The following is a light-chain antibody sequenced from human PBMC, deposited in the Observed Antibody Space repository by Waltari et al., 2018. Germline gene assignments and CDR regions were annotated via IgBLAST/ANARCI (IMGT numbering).Light chain of an antibody. V-gene: IGLV3-19*01. CDR2: GKN. CDR3: NSRDSSGNHYVV. Sequence: SSELTQDPAVSVALGQTVRITCQGDSLRNYYASWYQQKPGQAPILVIYGKNNRPSGSPDRFSGSGSGNTASLTITGAQAEDEADYYCNSRDSSGNHYVVFGGGTKLTVL. J-gene: IGLJ2*01. CDR1: SLRNYY.